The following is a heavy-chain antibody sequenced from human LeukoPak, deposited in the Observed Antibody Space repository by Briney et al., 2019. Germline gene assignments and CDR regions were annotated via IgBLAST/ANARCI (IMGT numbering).Heavy chain of an antibody. CDR3: AREGSYCVGGDCYSFDF. J-gene: IGHJ4*02. CDR2: MHAGNGNT. V-gene: IGHV1-2*02. Sequence: ASVKVTCKASGYRFISHYIHWVRQAPGQGPEWLGWMHAGNGNTRYPEKFEGRVTMTRDTSSNTAYMDLTSLRSDDTAVYYCAREGSYCVGGDCYSFDFGGQGTLVTVSS. CDR1: GYRFISHY. D-gene: IGHD2-21*02.